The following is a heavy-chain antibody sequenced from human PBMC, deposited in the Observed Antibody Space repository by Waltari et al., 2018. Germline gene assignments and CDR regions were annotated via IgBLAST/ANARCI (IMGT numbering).Heavy chain of an antibody. D-gene: IGHD6-19*01. CDR3: SGYTSSWSKYIQY. J-gene: IGHJ1*01. CDR1: GGSVSGYY. CDR2: INQMGAV. V-gene: IGHV4-34*02. Sequence: QVQLQQWGAGLLKPSETLSLTCGLYGGSVSGYYWSWIRQPPGKGLEWLGEINQMGAVEYHPSLRGLATMSVDTSKNQVYLEVTSVTAADTANYYWSGYTSSWSKYIQYWGRGSLVTVSS.